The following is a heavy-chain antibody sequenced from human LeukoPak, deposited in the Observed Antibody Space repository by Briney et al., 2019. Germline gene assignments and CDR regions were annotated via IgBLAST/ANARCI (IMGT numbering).Heavy chain of an antibody. D-gene: IGHD3-10*01. CDR3: ARGGSGSLDV. CDR2: IQSDGSNE. J-gene: IGHJ6*02. V-gene: IGHV3-30*12. Sequence: GGSLRLSCAASGFTFSTYVMHWVRQAPGKGLEWVALIQSDGSNEYYADSVKGRFTISRDNAKNSLYLQMNSLRAEDTAVYYCARGGSGSLDVWGQGTTVTVSS. CDR1: GFTFSTYV.